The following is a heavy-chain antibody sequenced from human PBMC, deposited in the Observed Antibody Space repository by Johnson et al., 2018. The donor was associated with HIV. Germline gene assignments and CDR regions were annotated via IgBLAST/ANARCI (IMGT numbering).Heavy chain of an antibody. CDR2: ISYDGSNK. Sequence: QMQLVESGGGVVQPGRSLRLSCAASGFTFSSYGMHWVRQAPGKGLEWVVVISYDGSNKYYADSVKGRFTISRDNSKNTLYLQMNSLRAEDTAVYYCARRGYSSSGGAFDIWGQGTMVTVSS. J-gene: IGHJ3*02. V-gene: IGHV3-30*03. CDR3: ARRGYSSSGGAFDI. D-gene: IGHD6-6*01. CDR1: GFTFSSYG.